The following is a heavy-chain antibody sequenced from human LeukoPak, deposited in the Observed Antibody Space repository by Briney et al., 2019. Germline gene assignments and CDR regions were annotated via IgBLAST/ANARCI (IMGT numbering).Heavy chain of an antibody. CDR1: VYTFTSYG. CDR3: AREDLGYGSGSYTLYFDY. V-gene: IGHV1-18*01. CDR2: ISAYNGNT. D-gene: IGHD3-10*01. J-gene: IGHJ4*02. Sequence: ASVNVSCEASVYTFTSYGISWVRQAPGQGLEWMGWISAYNGNTNYAQKLQGRVTMTTDTSTNTAYMELRSLRSDDTAVYYCAREDLGYGSGSYTLYFDYWGQGTLVTVSS.